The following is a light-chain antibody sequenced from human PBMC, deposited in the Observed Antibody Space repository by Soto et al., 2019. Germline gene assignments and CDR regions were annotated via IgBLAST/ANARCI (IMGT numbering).Light chain of an antibody. Sequence: EVVMTQSPATLSVSPGGRATLSCRASQSVSTNVAWYQQKRGQAPRLLIYGASTRATGIPARFSGSGSGTEFTLTISSLQSEDFATYYCQQSHTTPYTFGQGTKLEI. CDR3: QQSHTTPYT. CDR2: GAS. CDR1: QSVSTN. V-gene: IGKV3-15*01. J-gene: IGKJ2*01.